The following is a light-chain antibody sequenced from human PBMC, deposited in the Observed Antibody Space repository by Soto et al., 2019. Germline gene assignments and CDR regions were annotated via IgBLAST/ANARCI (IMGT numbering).Light chain of an antibody. CDR2: DVT. Sequence: QSALTQPPSASGSPGQSVTISCTGTSSDIGGYNYVSWYQHHPGKAPKLFIYDVTKRPSGVPDRFSGSKSGNTASLTVSGLQAEDDADYYCTSYAGSNILYVFGTGTKLTVL. CDR3: TSYAGSNILYV. V-gene: IGLV2-8*01. J-gene: IGLJ1*01. CDR1: SSDIGGYNY.